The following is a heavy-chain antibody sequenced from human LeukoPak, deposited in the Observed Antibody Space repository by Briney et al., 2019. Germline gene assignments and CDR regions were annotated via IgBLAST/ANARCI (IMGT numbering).Heavy chain of an antibody. V-gene: IGHV4-39*07. D-gene: IGHD2-2*01. J-gene: IGHJ5*02. Sequence: SETLSLTCTVSGGSISSSSYYWGWIRQPPGKGLEWIGSIYYSGSTYYNPSLKSRVTISVDTSKNQFSLKLSSVTAADTAVYYCARDSDIVVVPAAQYNWFGPWGQGTLVTVSS. CDR1: GGSISSSSYY. CDR2: IYYSGST. CDR3: ARDSDIVVVPAAQYNWFGP.